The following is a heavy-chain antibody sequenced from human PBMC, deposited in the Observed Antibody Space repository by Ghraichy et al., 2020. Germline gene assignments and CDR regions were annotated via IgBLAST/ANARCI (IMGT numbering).Heavy chain of an antibody. CDR2: IYYSGST. J-gene: IGHJ3*02. V-gene: IGHV4-39*01. CDR1: GGSISSSSYY. D-gene: IGHD3-3*01. CDR3: ARHVHDDFWSGYRGAFDI. Sequence: SETLSLTCTVSGGSISSSSYYWGWIRQPPGKGLEWIGSIYYSGSTYYNPSLKSRVTISVDTSKNQFSLKLSSVTAADTAVYYCARHVHDDFWSGYRGAFDIWGQGTMVTVSS.